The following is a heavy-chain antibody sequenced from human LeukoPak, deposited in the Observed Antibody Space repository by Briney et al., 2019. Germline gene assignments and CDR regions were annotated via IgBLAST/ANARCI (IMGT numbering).Heavy chain of an antibody. CDR1: GGTFSDYA. J-gene: IGHJ4*02. CDR3: ARSYYGSGSYYYYFDY. V-gene: IGHV1-69*04. Sequence: SVTVSFKPSGGTFSDYAFSWVRQAPGQGLEWVARIIPILGITNSALKFRGRVTITADNSTSTAYMEPSSLTSEDTAVYYCARSYYGSGSYYYYFDYWAQGTLVTVSS. CDR2: IIPILGIT. D-gene: IGHD3-10*01.